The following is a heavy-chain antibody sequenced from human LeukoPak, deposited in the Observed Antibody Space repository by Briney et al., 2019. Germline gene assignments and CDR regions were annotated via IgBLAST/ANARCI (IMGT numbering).Heavy chain of an antibody. CDR3: ANLPPYGLDV. CDR1: GYTFSRYW. V-gene: IGHV5-51*01. J-gene: IGHJ6*02. CDR2: IYPGDSDT. Sequence: GESLKISCKGSGYTFSRYWIGWVRQLPGKGLEWMGLIYPGDSDTRYSPSFQGQVTISAHKSISTAYLQWSSLKASDSATYYCANLPPYGLDVWGQGTTVMVSS.